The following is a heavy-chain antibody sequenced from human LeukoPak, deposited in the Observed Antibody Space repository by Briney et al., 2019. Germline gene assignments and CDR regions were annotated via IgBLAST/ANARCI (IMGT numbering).Heavy chain of an antibody. J-gene: IGHJ4*02. V-gene: IGHV3-7*01. CDR3: ARDPRSKGGDWGDFDY. CDR2: IKEDGSEK. Sequence: GGSLRLSCAASGFSFSTYWMSWVRQAPGKGLEWVANIKEDGSEKYYVDSVKGRFTISRDNAKNSLSLQMTSLRADDTAVYYCARDPRSKGGDWGDFDYWGQGTLVTVSS. D-gene: IGHD2-21*02. CDR1: GFSFSTYW.